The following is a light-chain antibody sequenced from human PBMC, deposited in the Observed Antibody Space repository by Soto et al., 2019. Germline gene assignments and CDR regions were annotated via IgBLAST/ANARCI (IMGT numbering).Light chain of an antibody. J-gene: IGKJ1*01. Sequence: DIQMTQSPSTLSASVGDSVSINCRASQNISAWLAWYQQKPGKAPRLLIYKASTLEIGVPSRFSGSGSGTEFTLTISSLQPDDVAIYYCQQYNDYSWTFGQGTKVDIK. CDR3: QQYNDYSWT. CDR1: QNISAW. CDR2: KAS. V-gene: IGKV1-5*03.